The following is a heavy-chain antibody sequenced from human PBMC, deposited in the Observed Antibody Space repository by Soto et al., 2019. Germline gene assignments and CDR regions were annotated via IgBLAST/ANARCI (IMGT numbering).Heavy chain of an antibody. Sequence: PSETLSLTCAVYGGSFSGYYWSWIRQPQGKGMEWIGAINYNEITNYNPSLKSRVTRSVDTSKNQGALKLSSVTAADTVVYYCARAGYYYYYGMEVWGQGTTVTGS. CDR2: INYNEIT. J-gene: IGHJ6*02. CDR3: ARAGYYYYYGMEV. CDR1: GGSFSGYY. V-gene: IGHV4-34*01.